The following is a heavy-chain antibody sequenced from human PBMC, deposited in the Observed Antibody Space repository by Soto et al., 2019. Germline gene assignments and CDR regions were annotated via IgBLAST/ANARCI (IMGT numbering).Heavy chain of an antibody. CDR2: ISGSGGST. CDR1: GFTFSSYA. J-gene: IGHJ5*02. V-gene: IGHV3-23*01. D-gene: IGHD6-13*01. Sequence: GGSLRLSCAASGFTFSSYALSWVRQAPGKGLEWVSAISGSGGSTYYADSVKGRFTISRDNSKNTLYLQMNSLRSEDTAVYYCAKDSTPRVAAAGRNWFDPGGQGTLVTVSS. CDR3: AKDSTPRVAAAGRNWFDP.